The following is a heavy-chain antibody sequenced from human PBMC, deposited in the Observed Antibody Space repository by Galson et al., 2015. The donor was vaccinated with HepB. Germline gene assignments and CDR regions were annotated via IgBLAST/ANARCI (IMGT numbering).Heavy chain of an antibody. CDR2: ISYDGSNK. J-gene: IGHJ6*02. Sequence: SLRLSCAASGFTFSSYGMHWVRQAPGKGLEWVAVISYDGSNKYYADSVKGRFTISRDNSKNTLYLQMNSLRAEDTAVYYCAKDLAGSGYDWFYYYYYGMDVWGQGTTVTVSS. CDR3: AKDLAGSGYDWFYYYYYGMDV. D-gene: IGHD5-12*01. CDR1: GFTFSSYG. V-gene: IGHV3-30*18.